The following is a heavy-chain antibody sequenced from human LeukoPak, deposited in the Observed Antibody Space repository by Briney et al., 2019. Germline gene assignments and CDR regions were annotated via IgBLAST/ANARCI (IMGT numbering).Heavy chain of an antibody. CDR1: GYTFTSYG. J-gene: IGHJ5*02. CDR2: ISAYNGNT. D-gene: IGHD2-15*01. Sequence: GASVKVSCKASGYTFTSYGISWVRQAPGQGLEWMGWISAYNGNTNYAQKLQGRVTMTTDTSTSTAYMELRSLRSDDTAVYYCAREEVVVAATRNWFDPWGQGTLVTVSS. V-gene: IGHV1-18*01. CDR3: AREEVVVAATRNWFDP.